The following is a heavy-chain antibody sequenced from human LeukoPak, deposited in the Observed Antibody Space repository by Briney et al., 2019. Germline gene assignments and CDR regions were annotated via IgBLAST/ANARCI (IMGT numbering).Heavy chain of an antibody. CDR2: IIPILGIA. CDR1: GGTFSSYA. V-gene: IGHV1-69*04. Sequence: ASVKVSCKASGGTFSSYAISWVRQAPGQGLEWMGRIIPILGIANYAQKFQGRVTITADKSTSTAYMELSSLRSEDTAVYYCARESGYSGYDPFDYWGQGTLVTVSS. D-gene: IGHD5-12*01. J-gene: IGHJ4*02. CDR3: ARESGYSGYDPFDY.